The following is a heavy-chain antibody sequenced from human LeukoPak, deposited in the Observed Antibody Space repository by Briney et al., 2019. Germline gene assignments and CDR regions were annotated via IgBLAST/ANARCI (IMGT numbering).Heavy chain of an antibody. CDR2: IWYDGSNE. J-gene: IGHJ6*02. Sequence: GRSLRLSCAPSGFTFSSYAMHWVRQAPGKGLEWVAVIWYDGSNEHYADSVKGRFIISRDNSKNTLYLQMNSLRAEDTAVFYCARDIGVSGMDVWGQGTTVTVSS. D-gene: IGHD1-26*01. CDR1: GFTFSSYA. V-gene: IGHV3-33*01. CDR3: ARDIGVSGMDV.